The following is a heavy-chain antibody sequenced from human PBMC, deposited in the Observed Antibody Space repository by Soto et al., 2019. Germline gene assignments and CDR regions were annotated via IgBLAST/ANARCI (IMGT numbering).Heavy chain of an antibody. Sequence: PSETLSLTCTVSGGSISTGGYYWSWLRQHPGKGLEWIGHMYYSGSTYYNPSLKSRVTISVDTSKNQFSLKLSSVTAADTAFYYCARGSPDDYGDVAHFQHWGQGTLVTVSS. CDR3: ARGSPDDYGDVAHFQH. V-gene: IGHV4-31*03. D-gene: IGHD4-17*01. CDR2: MYYSGST. J-gene: IGHJ1*01. CDR1: GGSISTGGYY.